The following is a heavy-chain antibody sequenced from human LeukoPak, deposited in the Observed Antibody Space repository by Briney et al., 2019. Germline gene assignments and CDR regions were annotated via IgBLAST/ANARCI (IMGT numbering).Heavy chain of an antibody. D-gene: IGHD5-24*01. CDR1: GGSIITSSYY. CDR2: VSYSGDS. J-gene: IGHJ4*02. CDR3: AAIEMAPTNYFDY. V-gene: IGHV4-39*01. Sequence: SETLSLICSVSGGSIITSSYYWGWIRQPPGKGLEWIGNVSYSGDSYYNPSLKSRVTISVDTSENQFSLKLTSVTATDTAVYYRAAIEMAPTNYFDYWGQGMLVTVSS.